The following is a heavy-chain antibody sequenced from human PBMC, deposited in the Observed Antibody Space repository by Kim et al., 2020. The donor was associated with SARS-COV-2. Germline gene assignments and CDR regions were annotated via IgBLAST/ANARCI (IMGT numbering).Heavy chain of an antibody. D-gene: IGHD3-22*01. J-gene: IGHJ6*03. CDR1: GGSFSGYY. V-gene: IGHV4-34*01. CDR3: ARGGAGPWYYDSSGHRTGYYMDV. CDR2: INHSGST. Sequence: SETLSLTCAVYGGSFSGYYWSWIRQPPGKGLEWIGEINHSGSTNYNPSLKSRVTISVDTSKNQFSLKLSSVTAADTAVYYCARGGAGPWYYDSSGHRTGYYMDVWGKGTTVTVSS.